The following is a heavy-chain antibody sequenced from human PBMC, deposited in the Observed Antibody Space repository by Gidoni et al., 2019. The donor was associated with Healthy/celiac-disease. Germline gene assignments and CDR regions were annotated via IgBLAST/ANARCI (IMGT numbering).Heavy chain of an antibody. J-gene: IGHJ6*02. CDR1: GGTVSSYT. D-gene: IGHD3-22*01. Sequence: QVQLGQSGAAVKKPGSSVTVCCKASGGTVSSYTISWVRQAPGRGLEWVGRMIPILGIANDAQQFQGSVTIAAYKSTSTAYMELSSLRSEDTALYYCARDLRDSSGYYLDYYYYYGMDAWGQGPTVTVSS. V-gene: IGHV1-69*08. CDR2: MIPILGIA. CDR3: ARDLRDSSGYYLDYYYYYGMDA.